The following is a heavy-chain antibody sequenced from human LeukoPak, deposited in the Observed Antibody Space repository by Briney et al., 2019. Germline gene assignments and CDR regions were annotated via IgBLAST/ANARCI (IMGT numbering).Heavy chain of an antibody. CDR2: IKTESDGGTT. CDR3: ARGSPSPAAAATNWFDP. J-gene: IGHJ5*02. D-gene: IGHD6-13*01. CDR1: GFTVSSNY. V-gene: IGHV3-15*01. Sequence: GGSLRLSCAASGFTVSSNYMSWVRQAPGKGLEWVGRIKTESDGGTTDHAAPVKGRFTISRDDSKNTLYLQMNSLKTEDTAVYYCARGSPSPAAAATNWFDPWGQGTLVTVSS.